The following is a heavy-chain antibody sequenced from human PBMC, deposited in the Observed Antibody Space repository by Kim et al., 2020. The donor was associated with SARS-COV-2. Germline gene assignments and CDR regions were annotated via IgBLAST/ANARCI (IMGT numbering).Heavy chain of an antibody. V-gene: IGHV4-34*01. CDR3: ARGGREIYYYYYGMDV. J-gene: IGHJ6*02. CDR1: GGSFSGYY. CDR2: INHSGST. Sequence: SETLSLTCAVYGGSFSGYYWSWIRQPPGKGLEWIGEINHSGSTNYNPSLKSRVTISVDTSKNQFSLKLSSVTAADTAVYYCARGGREIYYYYYGMDVWGQGTTVTVSS.